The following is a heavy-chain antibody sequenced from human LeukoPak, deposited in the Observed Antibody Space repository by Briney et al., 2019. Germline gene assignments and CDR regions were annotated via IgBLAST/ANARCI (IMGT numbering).Heavy chain of an antibody. J-gene: IGHJ4*02. CDR3: ARHALDLHCSSTSCHDY. D-gene: IGHD2-2*01. Sequence: SETLSLTCAVYGGSFSGYYWSWIRQPPGKGLEWIGEINHSGSTNYNPSLKSRVTISVDTSKNQFSLKLSSVTAADTAVYYCARHALDLHCSSTSCHDYWGQGTLVTVSS. V-gene: IGHV4-34*01. CDR1: GGSFSGYY. CDR2: INHSGST.